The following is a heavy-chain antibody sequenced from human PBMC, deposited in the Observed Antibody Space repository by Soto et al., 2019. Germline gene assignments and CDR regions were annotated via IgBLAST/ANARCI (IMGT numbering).Heavy chain of an antibody. Sequence: GGSLRLSCAASGFTVSSNYMSWVRQAPRKGLEWVSVIYSGGSTYYADSVKGRFTISRDNSKNTLYLQMNSLRAEDTAVYYCARYCSSTSCYGGAFDIWGQGTMVTVSS. CDR1: GFTVSSNY. D-gene: IGHD2-2*01. V-gene: IGHV3-53*01. CDR2: IYSGGST. J-gene: IGHJ3*02. CDR3: ARYCSSTSCYGGAFDI.